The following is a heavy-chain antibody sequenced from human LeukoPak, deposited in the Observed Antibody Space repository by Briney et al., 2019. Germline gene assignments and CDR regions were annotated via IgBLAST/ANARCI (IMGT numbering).Heavy chain of an antibody. CDR3: AVVRFLEWITYGMDV. CDR2: INPNSGGT. D-gene: IGHD3-3*01. V-gene: IGHV1-2*02. J-gene: IGHJ6*02. Sequence: ASVKVSCKASGYTFTGYYMHSVRQAPGQGLEWMGWINPNSGGTNYAQKFQGRVTMTRDTSISTAYMELSRLRSDDTAVYYCAVVRFLEWITYGMDVWGQGTTVTVSS. CDR1: GYTFTGYY.